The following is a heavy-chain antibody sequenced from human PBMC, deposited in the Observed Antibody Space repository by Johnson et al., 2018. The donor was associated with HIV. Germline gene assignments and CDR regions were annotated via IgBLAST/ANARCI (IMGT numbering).Heavy chain of an antibody. J-gene: IGHJ3*02. Sequence: QVQLVESGGGVVQPGGSLRLSCVASGFTFSDYYMPWVRQAPGKGLEWVSYISSSGNSIYYADSVKGRFTISRDNSKNTLYLQMNSLRAGATAVYYCAREIDGFDIWGQGTMVIVSS. V-gene: IGHV3-11*04. CDR2: ISSSGNSI. CDR1: GFTFSDYY. CDR3: AREIDGFDI.